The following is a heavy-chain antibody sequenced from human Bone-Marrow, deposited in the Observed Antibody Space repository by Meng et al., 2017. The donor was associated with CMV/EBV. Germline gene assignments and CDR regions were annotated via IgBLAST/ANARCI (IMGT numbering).Heavy chain of an antibody. CDR1: GFTFSSYE. V-gene: IGHV3-48*03. D-gene: IGHD2-2*01. CDR3: ARRYQHNYYYYYGMDV. J-gene: IGHJ6*02. Sequence: GSLRLSCAASGFTFSSYEMNWVRQAPGKGLEWVSYISSSGSTIYYADSVKGRFTISRDNAKNSLYLQMNSLRAEDTAVYYCARRYQHNYYYYYGMDVWGQGTTVTVSS. CDR2: ISSSGSTI.